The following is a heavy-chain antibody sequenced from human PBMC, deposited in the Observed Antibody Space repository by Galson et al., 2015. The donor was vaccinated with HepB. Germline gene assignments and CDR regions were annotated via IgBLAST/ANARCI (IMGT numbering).Heavy chain of an antibody. V-gene: IGHV3-15*07. D-gene: IGHD3-3*02. J-gene: IGHJ4*02. Sequence: SLRLSCAGSGFSFSRVFMNWVRQAPGKGLEWVGRIKSNDEGATKDYATPVNGRFTISRDDSKNTSCLQMDNLKIEDTARYYCTTEGNFGMIKRSDYWGQGTLVSVSS. CDR2: IKSNDEGATK. CDR1: GFSFSRVF. CDR3: TTEGNFGMIKRSDY.